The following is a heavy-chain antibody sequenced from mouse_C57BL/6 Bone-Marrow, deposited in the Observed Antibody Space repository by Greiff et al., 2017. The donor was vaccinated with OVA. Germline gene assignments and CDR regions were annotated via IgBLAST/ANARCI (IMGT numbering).Heavy chain of an antibody. CDR2: ISSGGDYI. CDR3: TRLLDAMDY. V-gene: IGHV5-9-1*02. J-gene: IGHJ4*01. Sequence: EVQGVESGAGLVKPGGSLKLSCAASGFTFSSYAMSWVRQTPEKRLAWVAYISSGGDYIYYADTVKGRFTISRDNARNTLYLQMSSLKSEDTAMYYCTRLLDAMDYWGQGTSVTVSS. CDR1: GFTFSSYA. D-gene: IGHD2-1*01.